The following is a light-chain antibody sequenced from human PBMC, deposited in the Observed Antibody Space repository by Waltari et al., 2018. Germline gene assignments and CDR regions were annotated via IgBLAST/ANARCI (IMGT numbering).Light chain of an antibody. J-gene: IGLJ3*02. CDR1: SSNIGAGYD. CDR3: QSYDSSLSGWV. CDR2: GNS. Sequence: QSVLTQPPSVSGAPGQRVTISCTGSSSNIGAGYDVHWYQQLPGTAPKLLIYGNSKRPTGVPDRFSGSKSGTSASLAITGLQADDEADYYCQSYDSSLSGWVFGGGTKLTVL. V-gene: IGLV1-40*01.